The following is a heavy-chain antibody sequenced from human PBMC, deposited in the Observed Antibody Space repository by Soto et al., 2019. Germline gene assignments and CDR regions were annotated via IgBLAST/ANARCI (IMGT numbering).Heavy chain of an antibody. CDR1: GFTFSSYA. Sequence: EVQLLESGGGLVQPGGSLRLSCAASGFTFSSYAMSWVRQAPGKGLEWVSGVSGSGGSTYYADSVKGRFTISRDNSKKTLYLQMNSLRAEDTAVYYCAKSSEVLPTDYFDYWGQGTLVTVSS. J-gene: IGHJ4*02. CDR2: VSGSGGST. CDR3: AKSSEVLPTDYFDY. D-gene: IGHD4-17*01. V-gene: IGHV3-23*01.